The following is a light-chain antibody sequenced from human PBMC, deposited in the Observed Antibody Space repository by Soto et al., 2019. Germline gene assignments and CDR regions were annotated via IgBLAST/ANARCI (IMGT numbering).Light chain of an antibody. CDR3: QQYGSSPHT. V-gene: IGKV3-20*01. Sequence: EIVLTQSPGTLSLSPGERATLSCRASQSVSSSYLAWYQHKPGQAPRLLIYGASSRATGIPDRFSGSGSGTDFTLTISRLEPADFAVYCCQQYGSSPHTFGQGTELEIK. CDR2: GAS. J-gene: IGKJ2*01. CDR1: QSVSSSY.